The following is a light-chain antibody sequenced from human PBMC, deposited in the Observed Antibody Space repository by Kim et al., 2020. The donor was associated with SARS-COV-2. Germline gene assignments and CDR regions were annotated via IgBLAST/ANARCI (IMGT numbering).Light chain of an antibody. Sequence: GQSVTISCPGTSSDVGGYNDVSWYQQHPGKAPKLVIYDVSKRPSGVPDRFSGSKSGNTASLTISGLQAEDEADYYCCSYAGSYGVVFGGGTQLTVL. J-gene: IGLJ2*01. CDR2: DVS. V-gene: IGLV2-11*01. CDR3: CSYAGSYGVV. CDR1: SSDVGGYND.